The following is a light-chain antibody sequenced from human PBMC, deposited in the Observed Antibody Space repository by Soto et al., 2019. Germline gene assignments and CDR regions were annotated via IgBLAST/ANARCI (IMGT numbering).Light chain of an antibody. Sequence: ELVMTQSPATLSVSPGERATLSCMASQSVSSNLAWYQQKPGQAPRLLIYGASTRATGIPARFSGSGSGTDFTLTISSLQPDDFATYYCQQYNSYSWTFGQGTKVDI. CDR2: GAS. V-gene: IGKV3-15*01. CDR1: QSVSSN. J-gene: IGKJ1*01. CDR3: QQYNSYSWT.